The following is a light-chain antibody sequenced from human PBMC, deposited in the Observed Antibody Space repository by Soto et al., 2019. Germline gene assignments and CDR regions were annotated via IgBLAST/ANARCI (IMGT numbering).Light chain of an antibody. CDR3: QQRSNWPIT. V-gene: IGKV3-11*01. Sequence: EIVLTQSPATLSLSPGERATLSCRASQSVSSHLAWYQQKLGQAPRLLIYDASNRATGIPARFSGSGSGTDFTLTISSLEPGDFAVYYCQQRSNWPITFGQGTRLEIK. J-gene: IGKJ5*01. CDR1: QSVSSH. CDR2: DAS.